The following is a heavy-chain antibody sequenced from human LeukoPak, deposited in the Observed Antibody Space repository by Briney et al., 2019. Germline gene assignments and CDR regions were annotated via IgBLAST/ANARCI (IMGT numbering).Heavy chain of an antibody. D-gene: IGHD3-22*01. CDR2: ISGDGGST. J-gene: IGHJ4*02. V-gene: IGHV3-43*02. CDR1: GFTFDDYA. CDR3: AKDYDSSGYYPDY. Sequence: GGSLRLSCAASGFTFDDYAMHWVRQAPGKGLEWVSLISGDGGSTYYADSVKGRFTISRDNSKNSLYLQMNSLRTEDTVLYYCAKDYDSSGYYPDYWGQGTLVTVSS.